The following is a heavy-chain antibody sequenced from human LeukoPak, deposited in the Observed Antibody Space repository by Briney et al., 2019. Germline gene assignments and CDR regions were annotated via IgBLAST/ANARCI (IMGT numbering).Heavy chain of an antibody. CDR1: GFTVSSNY. CDR3: ASHYYDSSGYYGYFDY. D-gene: IGHD3-22*01. J-gene: IGHJ4*02. Sequence: SGGSLRLSCAASGFTVSSNYMSWVRQAPGKGLEWVSVIYSGGSTYYADPVKGRFAISRDNSKNTLYLQMNSLRAEDTAVYYCASHYYDSSGYYGYFDYWGQGTLVTVSS. V-gene: IGHV3-66*04. CDR2: IYSGGST.